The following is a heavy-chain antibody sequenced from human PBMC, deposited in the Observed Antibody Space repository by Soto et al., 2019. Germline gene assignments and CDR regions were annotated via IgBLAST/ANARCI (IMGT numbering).Heavy chain of an antibody. CDR2: ISFDGTKK. D-gene: IGHD5-18*01. CDR1: GFTFNIYA. V-gene: IGHV3-30-3*01. CDR3: AREDDDAYRYINYGLDV. Sequence: GSLRLSCAASGFTFNIYALHWVRQAPGKGLEWVAVISFDGTKKYYSDSVKGRFTISRDNLKNTLYLQMNNLRVEDAALYFCAREDDDAYRYINYGLDVWGQGTTVTVYS. J-gene: IGHJ6*02.